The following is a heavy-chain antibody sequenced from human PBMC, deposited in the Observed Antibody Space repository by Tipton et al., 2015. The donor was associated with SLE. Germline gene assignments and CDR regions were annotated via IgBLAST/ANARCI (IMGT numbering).Heavy chain of an antibody. CDR2: IYYSGST. Sequence: LRLSCTVSGGSISSYYWSWIRQPPGKGLEWIGYIYYSGSTNYNPSLTRRVTISVDTSKNMFSLKLSSVTAADTAVYYCARRLGSSGFDYWGQGPLVTVSS. CDR1: GGSISSYY. CDR3: ARRLGSSGFDY. J-gene: IGHJ4*02. V-gene: IGHV4-59*08. D-gene: IGHD3-22*01.